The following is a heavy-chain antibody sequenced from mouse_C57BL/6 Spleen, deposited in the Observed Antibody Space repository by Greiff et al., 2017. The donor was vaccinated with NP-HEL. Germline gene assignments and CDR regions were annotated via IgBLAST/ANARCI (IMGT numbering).Heavy chain of an antibody. V-gene: IGHV1-59*01. D-gene: IGHD2-5*01. CDR2: IDPSDSYT. CDR3: ARSGSNYGSAMDY. J-gene: IGHJ4*01. Sequence: QVQLQQPGAELVRPGTSVKLSCKASGYTFTSYWMHWVKQRPGQGLEWIGVIDPSDSYTNYNHKLKGKATLTVDTSSSTAYMQLSSLTSEDSAVYYCARSGSNYGSAMDYWGQGTSVTVSS. CDR1: GYTFTSYW.